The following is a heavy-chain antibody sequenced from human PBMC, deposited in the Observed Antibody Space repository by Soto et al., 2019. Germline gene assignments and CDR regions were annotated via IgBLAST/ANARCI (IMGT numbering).Heavy chain of an antibody. J-gene: IGHJ6*02. D-gene: IGHD4-4*01. CDR1: GDSVTSNSAA. V-gene: IGHV6-1*01. Sequence: TLSLTCVISGDSVTSNSAAWNWIRQSPSRGLEWLGRTYYRSKWFNDYAVSVKSRITINPDTSKNQFSLQLNSVTPEDTAVYYCARDRSIGSNYVYYYYGMDVWGQGTTVTSP. CDR2: TYYRSKWFN. CDR3: ARDRSIGSNYVYYYYGMDV.